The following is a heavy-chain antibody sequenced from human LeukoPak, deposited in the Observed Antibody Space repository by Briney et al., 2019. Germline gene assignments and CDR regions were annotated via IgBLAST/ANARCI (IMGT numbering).Heavy chain of an antibody. J-gene: IGHJ4*02. Sequence: SVKVSCTASGFTFTSSAMQWVRQARGQRLEWIGWIVVGSGNTNYAQKFQERVTITRDMSTSTAYMELSSLRSEDTAVYYCAAASHSSGYYVYWGQGTLVTASS. V-gene: IGHV1-58*02. CDR1: GFTFTSSA. CDR2: IVVGSGNT. CDR3: AAASHSSGYYVY. D-gene: IGHD3-22*01.